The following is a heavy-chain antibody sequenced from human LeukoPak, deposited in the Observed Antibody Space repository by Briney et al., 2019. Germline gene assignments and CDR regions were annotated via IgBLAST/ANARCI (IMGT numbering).Heavy chain of an antibody. D-gene: IGHD6-6*01. V-gene: IGHV3-21*01. CDR3: ASGGEGSSRNYFDY. Sequence: GGSLRLSCAASGFTFSSFSMNWVRQAPGKGLEWVSSISSSSSYIYYADSVKGRFTISRDNAKNSLFLQMNSLRAEDTAVYYCASGGEGSSRNYFDYWGQGTLVTVSS. CDR1: GFTFSSFS. CDR2: ISSSSSYI. J-gene: IGHJ4*02.